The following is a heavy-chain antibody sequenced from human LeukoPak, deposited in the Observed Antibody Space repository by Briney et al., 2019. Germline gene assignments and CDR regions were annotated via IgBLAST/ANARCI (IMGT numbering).Heavy chain of an antibody. J-gene: IGHJ4*02. CDR3: ASSPAYRSSWYAIDN. V-gene: IGHV3-13*01. Sequence: GGSLRLSCAAPGFTFSNYDMHWGRHAAGKGLEWVSGFGTAGDTYSPASVKGRFTISRENAKNSLYLQMNSLSAGDTAVYYCASSPAYRSSWYAIDNWGQGTLVTVSA. CDR2: FGTAGDT. CDR1: GFTFSNYD. D-gene: IGHD6-13*01.